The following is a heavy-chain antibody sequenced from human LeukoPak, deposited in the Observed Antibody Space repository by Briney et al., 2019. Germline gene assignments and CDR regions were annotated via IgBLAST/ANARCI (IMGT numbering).Heavy chain of an antibody. V-gene: IGHV4-59*08. CDR2: MYYSGST. CDR3: ARRGGGGNPTDGAFDI. D-gene: IGHD4-23*01. J-gene: IGHJ3*02. Sequence: SETLSLTFTVSGGSISSYYWSWIRQPPGKGLEWIGYMYYSGSTYYNPSLKSRVTISVDTSKNQVSLKLTSVTAADTAVYYCARRGGGGNPTDGAFDIWGQGTMVTVSS. CDR1: GGSISSYY.